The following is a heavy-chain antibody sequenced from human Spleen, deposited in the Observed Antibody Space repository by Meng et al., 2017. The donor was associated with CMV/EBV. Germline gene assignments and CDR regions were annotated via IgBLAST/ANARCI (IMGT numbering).Heavy chain of an antibody. V-gene: IGHV3-30-3*01. CDR3: ASALGGHYYYYGMDV. CDR2: ISYDGSNK. Sequence: GESLKISCAASGFTFSSYAMHWVRQAPGKGLEWVAVISYDGSNKYYADSVKGRFTISRDNSKNTLYLQMNSLRAEDTAVYYCASALGGHYYYYGMDVWGQGTTVTVSS. CDR1: GFTFSSYA. J-gene: IGHJ6*02. D-gene: IGHD2-15*01.